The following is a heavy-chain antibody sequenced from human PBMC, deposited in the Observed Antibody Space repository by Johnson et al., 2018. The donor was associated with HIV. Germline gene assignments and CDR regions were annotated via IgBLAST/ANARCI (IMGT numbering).Heavy chain of an antibody. CDR3: ARDKGGGSDAFDI. D-gene: IGHD2-15*01. CDR1: GFSFSDYY. V-gene: IGHV3-11*04. Sequence: QVQLVESGGGLVKPGGSLRLSCAASGFSFSDYYMSWVRQAPGKGLEWVSYISNTGATIYYADSVKGRFTISRDNAKNSLYLQMNSLRAEDTAVYYCARDKGGGSDAFDIWGQGTMVTVSS. CDR2: ISNTGATI. J-gene: IGHJ3*02.